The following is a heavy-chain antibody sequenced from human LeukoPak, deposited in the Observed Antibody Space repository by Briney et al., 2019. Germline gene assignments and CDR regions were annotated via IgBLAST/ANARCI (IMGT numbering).Heavy chain of an antibody. CDR3: ARQGRGRYCSSTSCYEGSWFDP. Sequence: SETLSLTCTVSGGSISSSSYYWGWIRQPPGKGLEWIGSIYYSGSTYYNPSLKSRVTISVDTSKNQFSLKLSSVTAADTAVYYCARQGRGRYCSSTSCYEGSWFDPWGQGTLVTVSS. CDR2: IYYSGST. V-gene: IGHV4-39*01. D-gene: IGHD2-2*01. CDR1: GGSISSSSYY. J-gene: IGHJ5*02.